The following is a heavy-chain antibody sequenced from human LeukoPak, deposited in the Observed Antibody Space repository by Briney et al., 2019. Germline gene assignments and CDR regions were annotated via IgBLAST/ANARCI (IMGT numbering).Heavy chain of an antibody. CDR3: ARSPYDILTGSEYYFDY. Sequence: GRSLRLSCAASGFTFSSYAMHWVRQAPGKGLEWVAVISYDGSNKYYADSVKGRFTISRDNSKNTLYLQMNSLRAEDPAVYYCARSPYDILTGSEYYFDYWGQGTLVTVSS. CDR2: ISYDGSNK. V-gene: IGHV3-30-3*01. CDR1: GFTFSSYA. J-gene: IGHJ4*02. D-gene: IGHD3-9*01.